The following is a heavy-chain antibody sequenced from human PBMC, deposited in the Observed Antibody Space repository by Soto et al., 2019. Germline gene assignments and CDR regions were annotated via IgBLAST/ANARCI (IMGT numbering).Heavy chain of an antibody. J-gene: IGHJ4*02. CDR2: VYNDGSA. CDR3: ARLVYDSRLNYLYFDN. V-gene: IGHV4-4*02. Sequence: PSETLSLTCDVSGVSISSGNWWSWVRQPPGKGLEWIAEVYNDGSANYHPSLESRATISVDRSKNQFSLRLSSVTGAVTGKYYCARLVYDSRLNYLYFDNWGQGTLVTVSS. CDR1: GVSISSGNW. D-gene: IGHD3-22*01.